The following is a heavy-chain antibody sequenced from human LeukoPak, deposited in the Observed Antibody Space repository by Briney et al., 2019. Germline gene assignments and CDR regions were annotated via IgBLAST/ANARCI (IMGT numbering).Heavy chain of an antibody. J-gene: IGHJ4*02. CDR2: IHHSGST. CDR3: ARSRGWLQSHPLGY. Sequence: SETLSLTCAVYGGSFSGYYWSWIRQPPGKGLECIGEIHHSGSTNYNPSLKSRVTLSVDTSKNQFSLKLSSVAAADTAVYYCARSRGWLQSHPLGYWGQGTLVTVSS. CDR1: GGSFSGYY. D-gene: IGHD5-24*01. V-gene: IGHV4-34*01.